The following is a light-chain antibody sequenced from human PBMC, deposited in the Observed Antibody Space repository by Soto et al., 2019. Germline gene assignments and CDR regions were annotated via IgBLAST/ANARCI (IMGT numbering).Light chain of an antibody. V-gene: IGLV2-23*02. J-gene: IGLJ1*01. Sequence: QSVLTQPASVSGSPGQSITISCTGTSSDVGNYNFVSWYQQPPGKAPKLMIYEVSKRPSGVSNRFSGSKSGTTASLTISGLQAEDEADYYCCSSAGSSTVFGTGTKVTVL. CDR3: CSSAGSSTV. CDR1: SSDVGNYNF. CDR2: EVS.